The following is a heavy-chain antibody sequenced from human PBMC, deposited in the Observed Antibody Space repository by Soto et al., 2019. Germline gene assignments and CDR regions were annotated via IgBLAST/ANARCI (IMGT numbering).Heavy chain of an antibody. Sequence: PSETLSLTCTVSGGSVSSGSYYWSWIRQPPGKGLEWIGYIYYSGSTNYNPSLKSRVTISVDTSKNQFSLKLSSVTAADTAVYYCARGRGYSSSRNWFDPWGQGTLVTVS. CDR1: GGSVSSGSYY. CDR2: IYYSGST. CDR3: ARGRGYSSSRNWFDP. D-gene: IGHD6-13*01. V-gene: IGHV4-61*01. J-gene: IGHJ5*02.